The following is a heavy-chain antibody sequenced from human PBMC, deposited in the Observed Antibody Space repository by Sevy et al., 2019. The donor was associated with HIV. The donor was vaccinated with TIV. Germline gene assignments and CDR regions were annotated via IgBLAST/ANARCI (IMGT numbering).Heavy chain of an antibody. J-gene: IGHJ6*02. V-gene: IGHV1-58*01. Sequence: ASVKVSCKASGFTFTSSAVQWVRQARGQRLEWIGWIVVGSGNTNYAQKFQERVTITRDMSTSTAYMELSSLRSEDTAVYYCAAVVRGVSIGGNYYYYGMDVWGQGTTVTVSS. CDR2: IVVGSGNT. CDR3: AAVVRGVSIGGNYYYYGMDV. D-gene: IGHD3-10*01. CDR1: GFTFTSSA.